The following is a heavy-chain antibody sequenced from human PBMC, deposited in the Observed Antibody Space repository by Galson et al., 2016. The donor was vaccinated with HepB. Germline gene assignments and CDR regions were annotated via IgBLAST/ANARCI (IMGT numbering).Heavy chain of an antibody. CDR2: IITMFGTT. CDR3: ARAEDGFLEWLLEE. CDR1: GGTFTYSNYA. D-gene: IGHD3-3*01. V-gene: IGHV1-69*13. J-gene: IGHJ4*02. Sequence: SVKVSCKASGGTFTYSNYAISWVRQAPGQGLEWMGGIITMFGTTTYAQKLQGRVTITADESTSTVYMELSSLRSQDTAIYYCARAEDGFLEWLLEEWGQGTLVTVSS.